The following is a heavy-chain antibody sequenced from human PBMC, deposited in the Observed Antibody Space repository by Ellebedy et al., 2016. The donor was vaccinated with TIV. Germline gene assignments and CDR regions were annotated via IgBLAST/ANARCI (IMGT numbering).Heavy chain of an antibody. Sequence: GESLKISCAASGFTFSNYWMHWVRQAPGKGLVWVSQINIDGSGTNYADSVKGRLTISRDNAKNTLYLQMNSLRAQDTAVYYCSRDDDPNSGYDPYYYFDLWGRGTLVTVSS. J-gene: IGHJ2*01. D-gene: IGHD5-12*01. CDR3: SRDDDPNSGYDPYYYFDL. V-gene: IGHV3-74*01. CDR1: GFTFSNYW. CDR2: INIDGSGT.